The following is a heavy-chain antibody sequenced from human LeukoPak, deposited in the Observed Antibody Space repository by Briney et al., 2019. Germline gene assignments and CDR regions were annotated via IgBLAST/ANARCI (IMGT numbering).Heavy chain of an antibody. D-gene: IGHD6-13*01. J-gene: IGHJ4*02. CDR2: IGTAGDT. V-gene: IGHV3-13*01. CDR1: GFTFSNYD. CDR3: ASSPAYSSSWYAIDN. Sequence: GGSLRLSCAASGFTFSNYDTHWVRHAAGKGLEWVSGIGTAGDTYYPASVKGRFTISRENAKNSLYLQMNSLSAGDTAVYYCASSPAYSSSWYAIDNWGQGTLVTVSS.